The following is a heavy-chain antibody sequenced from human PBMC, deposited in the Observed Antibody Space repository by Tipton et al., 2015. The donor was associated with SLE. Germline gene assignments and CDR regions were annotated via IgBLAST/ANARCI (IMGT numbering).Heavy chain of an antibody. Sequence: TLSLTCTVSGGSISSHYWSWIRQPPGKGLEWIGYIYYSGSTNYNPSLKSRVTISVDTSKNQFSLKLSSVTAADTAVYYCARERDIAAAGNDAFDIWGPGTMVTVSS. CDR1: GGSISSHY. D-gene: IGHD6-13*01. CDR2: IYYSGST. J-gene: IGHJ3*02. V-gene: IGHV4-59*11. CDR3: ARERDIAAAGNDAFDI.